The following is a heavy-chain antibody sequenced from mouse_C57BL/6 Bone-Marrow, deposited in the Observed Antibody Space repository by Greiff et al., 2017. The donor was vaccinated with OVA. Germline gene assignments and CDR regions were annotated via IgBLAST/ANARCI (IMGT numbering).Heavy chain of an antibody. CDR1: GYTFTDYY. CDR3: ASRIYYAGWYFDV. J-gene: IGHJ1*03. Sequence: EVQLQQSGPVLVKPGASVKMSCKASGYTFTDYYMNWVKQSHGKSLEWIGVINPYNGGTSYNQKFKGKATLTVDKSSSTAYMELNSLTSEDSAVYYCASRIYYAGWYFDVWGTGTTVTVSS. CDR2: INPYNGGT. V-gene: IGHV1-19*01. D-gene: IGHD2-1*01.